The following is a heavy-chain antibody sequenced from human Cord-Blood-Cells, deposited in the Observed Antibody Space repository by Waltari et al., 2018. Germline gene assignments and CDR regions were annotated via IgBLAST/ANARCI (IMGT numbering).Heavy chain of an antibody. CDR3: AREGERGAFDI. D-gene: IGHD1-1*01. J-gene: IGHJ3*02. V-gene: IGHV3-53*02. CDR2: IYSGGST. CDR1: GFTVSSNY. Sequence: EVQLVETGGGLIQPGGSLRLSCAASGFTVSSNYMSWVRQAQGKGLEWVAVIYSGGSTYYADSGKGRFTISRDNSRNTLYLQMNSLRAEDTAVYYCAREGERGAFDIWGQGTMVTVSS.